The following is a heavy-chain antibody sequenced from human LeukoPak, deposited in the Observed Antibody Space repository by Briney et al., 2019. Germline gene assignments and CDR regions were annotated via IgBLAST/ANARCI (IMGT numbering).Heavy chain of an antibody. V-gene: IGHV4-34*01. CDR1: GGSFSGYY. CDR3: ARDRAGPGQQWLPHFDAFDI. Sequence: SETLSLTCAVYGGSFSGYYWSWIRQPPGKGLEWIGEINHSGSTNYNPSLKSRVTISVDTSKNQFSLKLSSVTAADTAVYYCARDRAGPGQQWLPHFDAFDIWGQGTMVTVSS. CDR2: INHSGST. J-gene: IGHJ3*02. D-gene: IGHD6-19*01.